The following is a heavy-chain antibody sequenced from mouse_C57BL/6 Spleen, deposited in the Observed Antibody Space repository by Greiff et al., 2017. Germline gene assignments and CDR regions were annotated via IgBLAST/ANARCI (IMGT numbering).Heavy chain of an antibody. J-gene: IGHJ2*01. CDR1: GFTFSSYG. V-gene: IGHV5-6*01. CDR2: ISSGGSYT. Sequence: EVKLMASGGDLVKPGGSLKLSCAASGFTFSSYGMSWVRQTPDKRLEWVATISSGGSYTYYPDSVKGRFTISRDNAKNTLYLQMSSLKSEDTAMYYCARHGGDGYDVDDYWGQGTTLTVSS. D-gene: IGHD2-2*01. CDR3: ARHGGDGYDVDDY.